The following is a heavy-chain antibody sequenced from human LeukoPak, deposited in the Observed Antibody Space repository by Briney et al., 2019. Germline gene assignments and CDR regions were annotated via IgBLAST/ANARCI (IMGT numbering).Heavy chain of an antibody. Sequence: PSETLSLTCAVYGGSFSGYYWSWIRQAPGKGLEWVSYISSSGSTIYYADSVKGRFTISRDNAKNSLYLQMNSLRAEDTAVYYCARGGGDYYDSSGYQDYWGQGTLVTVSS. CDR1: GGSFSGYY. V-gene: IGHV3-11*01. J-gene: IGHJ4*02. CDR3: ARGGGDYYDSSGYQDY. D-gene: IGHD3-22*01. CDR2: ISSSGSTI.